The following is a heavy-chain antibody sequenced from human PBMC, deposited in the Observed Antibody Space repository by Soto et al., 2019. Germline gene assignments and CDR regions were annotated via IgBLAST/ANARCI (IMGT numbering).Heavy chain of an antibody. CDR1: GFTFSSYS. CDR2: ISSSSSYI. J-gene: IGHJ4*02. V-gene: IGHV3-21*01. Sequence: EVQLVESGGGLVKPGGSLRLSCAASGFTFSSYSMNWVRQAPGKGLEWVSSISSSSSYIYYADSVKGRFTISRDNAKNSLYLQMNSLRAEDTAVYYCARGRAGYSGYDAFLIRPYYFAYWGQGTLVTVSS. D-gene: IGHD5-12*01. CDR3: ARGRAGYSGYDAFLIRPYYFAY.